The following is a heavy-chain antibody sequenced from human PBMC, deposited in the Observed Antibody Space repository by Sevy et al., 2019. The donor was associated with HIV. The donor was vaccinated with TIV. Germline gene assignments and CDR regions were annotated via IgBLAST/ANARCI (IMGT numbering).Heavy chain of an antibody. V-gene: IGHV4-38-2*02. CDR1: GYSISSGYY. D-gene: IGHD3-22*01. CDR3: ASPRATYYYDSSAYYGFDY. CDR2: IYHSGST. J-gene: IGHJ4*02. Sequence: SETLSLTCTVSGYSISSGYYWGWIRQPPGKGLEWIGSIYHSGSTYYNPSLKSRVTMSVDTSKNQFSLKLSSVTAADRAVYYCASPRATYYYDSSAYYGFDYWGQGTLVTVSS.